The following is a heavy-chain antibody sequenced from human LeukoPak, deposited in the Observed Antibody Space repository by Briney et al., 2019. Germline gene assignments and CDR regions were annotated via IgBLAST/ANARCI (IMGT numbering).Heavy chain of an antibody. Sequence: PGGSLRLSCAASGFTFSSYGMHWVRQAPGKGLKWVAIISYDGSNKYYADSVKGRFTISRDNFMNTLSLQMNSLKAEDTAVYYCARWEGSGSYHGDWGQGTLVTVSS. CDR2: ISYDGSNK. CDR1: GFTFSSYG. CDR3: ARWEGSGSYHGD. V-gene: IGHV3-30*03. D-gene: IGHD1-26*01. J-gene: IGHJ4*02.